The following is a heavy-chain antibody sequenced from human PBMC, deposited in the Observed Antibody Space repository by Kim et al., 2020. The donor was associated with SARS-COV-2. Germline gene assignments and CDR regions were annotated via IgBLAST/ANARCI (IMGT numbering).Heavy chain of an antibody. D-gene: IGHD3-22*01. CDR1: GFTFSSYW. V-gene: IGHV3-74*01. J-gene: IGHJ5*02. Sequence: GGSLRLSCAASGFTFSSYWMHWVRQAPGKGLVWVSRINSDGSSTSYADSVKGRFTISRDNAKNTLYLQMNSLRAEDTAVYYCARDEVVTFSSPRSGWFDPWGQGTLVTVSS. CDR3: ARDEVVTFSSPRSGWFDP. CDR2: INSDGSST.